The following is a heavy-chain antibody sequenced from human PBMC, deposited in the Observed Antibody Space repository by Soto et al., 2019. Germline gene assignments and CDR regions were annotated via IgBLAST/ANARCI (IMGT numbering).Heavy chain of an antibody. V-gene: IGHV4-30-2*01. CDR3: ARVERTLSTPFAYGMDV. Sequence: SETLSLTCTVSGGSINSGGYSWIWIRQPPGKGLEWIGYIYHTGNTFYNPSLQSRVTISVDQSKNQFSLSLGSVTAADTAMYYCARVERTLSTPFAYGMDVWGQGTTVTAP. J-gene: IGHJ6*02. CDR1: GGSINSGGYS. D-gene: IGHD2-2*01. CDR2: IYHTGNT.